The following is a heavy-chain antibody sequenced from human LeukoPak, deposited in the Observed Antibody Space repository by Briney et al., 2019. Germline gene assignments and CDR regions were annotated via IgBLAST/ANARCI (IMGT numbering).Heavy chain of an antibody. CDR3: ARAYQRLGGLSFPDS. Sequence: VASVKVSCKASGYTFTSYAMNWVRQAPGQGLEWMGWINTNTANPTYAQGFTGRFVFSLDTSVTTTYLQINGLEAEDTAVYYCARAYQRLGGLSFPDSWGQGTLVTVSS. V-gene: IGHV7-4-1*02. D-gene: IGHD3-16*02. CDR1: GYTFTSYA. CDR2: INTNTANP. J-gene: IGHJ5*01.